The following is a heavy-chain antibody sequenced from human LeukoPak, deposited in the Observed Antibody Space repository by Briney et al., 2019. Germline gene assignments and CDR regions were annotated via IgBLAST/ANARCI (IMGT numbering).Heavy chain of an antibody. CDR2: IYHSGST. CDR1: GYSISSGYY. J-gene: IGHJ4*02. CDR3: ARDVEMATIHQSYYFDY. Sequence: SETLSLTCTVSGYSISSGYYWGWIRQPPGKGLEWIGSIYHSGSTYYNPSLKSRVTISVDTSKNQFSLKLSSVTAVDTAVYYCARDVEMATIHQSYYFDYWGQGTLVPVSS. D-gene: IGHD5-24*01. V-gene: IGHV4-38-2*02.